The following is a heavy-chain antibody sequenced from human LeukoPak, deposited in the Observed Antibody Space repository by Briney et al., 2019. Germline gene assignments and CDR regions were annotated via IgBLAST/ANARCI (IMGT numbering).Heavy chain of an antibody. CDR3: ARGVYDFVYYYYGMDV. D-gene: IGHD3-3*01. CDR1: GYTFTGYY. Sequence: GASVKVSCKASGYTFTGYYMHWVRQAPGRGLEWMGRINPNSGGTNYAQKFHGRVTMTRDTSISTAYMELSRLRSDDTAVYYCARGVYDFVYYYYGMDVWGQGTTVTVSS. CDR2: INPNSGGT. J-gene: IGHJ6*02. V-gene: IGHV1-2*06.